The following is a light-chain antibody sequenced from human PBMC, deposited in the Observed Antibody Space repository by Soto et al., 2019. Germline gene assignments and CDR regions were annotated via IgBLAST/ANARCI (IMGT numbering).Light chain of an antibody. V-gene: IGKV3-15*01. Sequence: EIVRTQSPATLFVSPGERVSLSYRASQSVSANFSCYQQKPGQAPRLLVYGASTRATGIPARFGGGGSGTECTLTICSLQSEDCAVYYCQQCDVWPPGTFGQGTKV. CDR2: GAS. CDR1: QSVSAN. J-gene: IGKJ1*01. CDR3: QQCDVWPPGT.